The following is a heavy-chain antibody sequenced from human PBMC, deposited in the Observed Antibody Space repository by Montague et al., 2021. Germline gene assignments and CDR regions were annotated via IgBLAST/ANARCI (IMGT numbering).Heavy chain of an antibody. D-gene: IGHD5-24*01. CDR2: IFDDGRT. V-gene: IGHV3-53*01. CDR3: ARDIAGDGHSHFDC. CDR1: GFTVSSSH. J-gene: IGHJ4*02. Sequence: SLRLSCAASGFTVSSSHMNWVRQAPGKGLEWVSGIFDDGRTYHADSVKGRFTISRDNSKNTLFLQVNSLRAEDTAVYFCARDIAGDGHSHFDCWGQGTLVTVSS.